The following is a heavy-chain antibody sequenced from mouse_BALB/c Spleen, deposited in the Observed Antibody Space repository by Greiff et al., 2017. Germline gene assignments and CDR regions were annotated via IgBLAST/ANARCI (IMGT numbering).Heavy chain of an antibody. CDR3: ASYYEGGFDY. J-gene: IGHJ2*01. V-gene: IGHV5-6*02. CDR1: GFTFSSYG. D-gene: IGHD1-1*01. Sequence: DVMLVESGGDLVKPGGSLKLSCAASGFTFSSYGMSWVRQTPDKRLEWVATISSGGSYTYYPDSVKGRFTISRDNAKNTLYLQMSSLKSEDTAMYYCASYYEGGFDYWGQGTTLTVSS. CDR2: ISSGGSYT.